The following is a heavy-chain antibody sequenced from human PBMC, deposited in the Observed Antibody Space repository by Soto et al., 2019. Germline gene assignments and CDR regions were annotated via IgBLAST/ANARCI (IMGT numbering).Heavy chain of an antibody. CDR1: GDSVSSNSAA. D-gene: IGHD3-10*01. J-gene: IGHJ4*02. Sequence: PSQTLSLTCAISGDSVSSNSAAWNWIRQSPSRGLEWLGRTYYRSKWYNDYAVSVKSRITINPDTPKNQFSLQLNSVTPEDTAVYYCARALITMVRGVIITNWGQGTLVTVSS. CDR2: TYYRSKWYN. V-gene: IGHV6-1*01. CDR3: ARALITMVRGVIITN.